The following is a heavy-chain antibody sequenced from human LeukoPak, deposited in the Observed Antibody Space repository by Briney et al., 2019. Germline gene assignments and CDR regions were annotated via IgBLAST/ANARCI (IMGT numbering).Heavy chain of an antibody. CDR1: AFTFTGHA. D-gene: IGHD2-21*02. Sequence: GGSLRLSCAGSAFTFTGHAMSWVRQAPGKGLEWVSAVSGSGGSPYYADSVKGRFIISRDNSKNTLYLQMNRLRADDTAVYYCAKDFAPLVTAGHHYWGQGTLVTVSS. CDR2: VSGSGGSP. CDR3: AKDFAPLVTAGHHY. J-gene: IGHJ4*02. V-gene: IGHV3-23*01.